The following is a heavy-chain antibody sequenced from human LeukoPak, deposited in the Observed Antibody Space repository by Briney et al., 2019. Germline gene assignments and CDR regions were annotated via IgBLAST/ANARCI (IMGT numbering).Heavy chain of an antibody. D-gene: IGHD3-22*01. CDR2: INHSGNT. CDR3: ARGADSSGYYSIFYFDY. V-gene: IGHV4-34*01. Sequence: SETLSLTCAVYGESFSTYYWSWIRQPPGKGLEWIGEINHSGNTNYNPSLKSRVTISVDTSKNQFSLKLSSVTAADTAVYYCARGADSSGYYSIFYFDYWGQGTLVTVSS. J-gene: IGHJ4*02. CDR1: GESFSTYY.